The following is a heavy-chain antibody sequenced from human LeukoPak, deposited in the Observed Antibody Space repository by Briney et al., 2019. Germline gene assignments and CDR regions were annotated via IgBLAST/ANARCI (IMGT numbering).Heavy chain of an antibody. CDR3: ARHRPYCSGGSCYSDY. V-gene: IGHV5-51*01. CDR1: GYSFTSYW. J-gene: IGHJ4*02. D-gene: IGHD2-15*01. CDR2: IYPGDSDT. Sequence: GESLKIPCKGSGYSFTSYWIGWVRQMPGKGLEWMGIIYPGDSDTRYSPSFQGQVTISADKSISTAYLQWSSLKASDTAMYYCARHRPYCSGGSCYSDYWGQGTLVTVSS.